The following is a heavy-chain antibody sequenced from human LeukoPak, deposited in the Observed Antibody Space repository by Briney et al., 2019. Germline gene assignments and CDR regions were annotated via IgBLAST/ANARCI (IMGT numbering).Heavy chain of an antibody. CDR3: ASLYSAVDS. D-gene: IGHD2-21*01. J-gene: IGHJ4*02. CDR1: GYTFTGYF. V-gene: IGHV1-2*06. Sequence: ASVKVSCKASGYTFTGYFMHWVRQAPGQGLEWMGRNNPNSGGTNYAQKFQGRVTMTRDTSINTAYMELSRLTSDDTAVYYCASLYSAVDSWGQGTLVTVSS. CDR2: NNPNSGGT.